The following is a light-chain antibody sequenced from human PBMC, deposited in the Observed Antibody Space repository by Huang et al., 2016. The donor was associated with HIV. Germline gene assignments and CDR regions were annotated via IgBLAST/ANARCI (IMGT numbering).Light chain of an antibody. V-gene: IGKV1-39*01. CDR2: GAS. CDR1: QSVTKY. J-gene: IGKJ3*01. Sequence: DIQMTQSPSSLSASVGDRVTITCRATQSVTKYLNWYHQKPGKAPKLLIYGASSLQTGVPSRFSGSGSGTDFTLTISSLQPEDFATYYCQQSSSPPPTFGPGTKVDIK. CDR3: QQSSSPPPT.